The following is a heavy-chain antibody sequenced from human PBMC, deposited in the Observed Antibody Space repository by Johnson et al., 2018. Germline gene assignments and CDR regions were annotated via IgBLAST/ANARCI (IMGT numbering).Heavy chain of an antibody. CDR3: AKDPGWQAISGAFEI. CDR2: ISYDGSNT. D-gene: IGHD3-3*01. Sequence: VQLVESGGGVVQPGRSLRLSCAASGFTFSRYGMHWVRQAPGKGLEWMAVISYDGSNTYYVDSVKGRFTITRDNSKNTLYLQMNSLRAEDTAVYYCAKDPGWQAISGAFEIWGQGTMVTVSS. CDR1: GFTFSRYG. J-gene: IGHJ3*02. V-gene: IGHV3-30*18.